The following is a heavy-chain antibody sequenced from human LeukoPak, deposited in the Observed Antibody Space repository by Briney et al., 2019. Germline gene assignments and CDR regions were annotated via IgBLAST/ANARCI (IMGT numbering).Heavy chain of an antibody. D-gene: IGHD3-10*01. J-gene: IGHJ4*02. CDR2: IHPRRGDT. Sequence: ASVKVSCKASGYTFTSYGISWVRQAPGQGLEWMGWIHPRRGDTNYAQKFQDRVTMTRDTSISTAYLDLSSLRSDDTAVYYCARDGDYGTGSYYRGCIDSWGQGTPVTVSP. V-gene: IGHV1-2*02. CDR1: GYTFTSYG. CDR3: ARDGDYGTGSYYRGCIDS.